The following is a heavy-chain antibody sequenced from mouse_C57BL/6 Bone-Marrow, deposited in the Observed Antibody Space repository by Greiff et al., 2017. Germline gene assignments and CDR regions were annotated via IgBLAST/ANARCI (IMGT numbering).Heavy chain of an antibody. V-gene: IGHV1-64*01. D-gene: IGHD1-1*01. J-gene: IGHJ1*03. Sequence: QVQLQQPGAELVKPGASVKLSCKASGYTFTSYWMHWVKQRPGQGLEWIGMIHPNIGSTNYNEKFKSKATLTVDKSSSTAYMQLSSLTSEDSAVYYCAGGSYYYGSSLYWYFDVWGTGTTVTVSS. CDR2: IHPNIGST. CDR1: GYTFTSYW. CDR3: AGGSYYYGSSLYWYFDV.